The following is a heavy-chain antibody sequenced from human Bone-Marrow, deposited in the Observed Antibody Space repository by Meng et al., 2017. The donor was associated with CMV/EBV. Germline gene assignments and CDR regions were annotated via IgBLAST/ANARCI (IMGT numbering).Heavy chain of an antibody. V-gene: IGHV1-18*01. CDR1: GYTFTSYG. D-gene: IGHD1-26*01. Sequence: ASVKVSCKASGYTFTSYGISWVRQAPGQGLEWMGWISAYKGNTNYAQKLQGRVTMTTDTSTSTAYMELRGLRSDYTAVYYCARDYVGGTYYYYYYGMDVWGQGTTVTVSS. CDR2: ISAYKGNT. CDR3: ARDYVGGTYYYYYYGMDV. J-gene: IGHJ6*02.